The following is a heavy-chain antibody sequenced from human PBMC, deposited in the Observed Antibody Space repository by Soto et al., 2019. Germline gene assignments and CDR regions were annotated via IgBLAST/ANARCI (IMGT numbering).Heavy chain of an antibody. CDR3: AKDKYCRGGSCDWDYLDS. Sequence: EVQLVESGGGLVQPGGSLRLSCAASGFSFDDYAMHWVRQAPGKGLEWVSGINWNSHKLGYADSVKGRFTISRDNAKNSLYLQMNSLRPEDTALYYCAKDKYCRGGSCDWDYLDSWGQGTLVTVSS. CDR2: INWNSHKL. CDR1: GFSFDDYA. J-gene: IGHJ4*02. V-gene: IGHV3-9*01. D-gene: IGHD2-15*01.